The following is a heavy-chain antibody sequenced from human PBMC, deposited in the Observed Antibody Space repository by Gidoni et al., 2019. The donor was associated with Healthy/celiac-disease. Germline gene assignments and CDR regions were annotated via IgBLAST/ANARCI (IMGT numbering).Heavy chain of an antibody. Sequence: QVQLVESGGGVVQPGGSLRLSCAASGFTFSSYGMHLVRQAPGKGLEWVAFIRYDGSNKYYADSVKGRFTISRDNSKNTLYLQMNSLRAEDTAVYYCAKDHREYSGYDWGGLFRGDYYYGMDVWGQGTTVTVSS. J-gene: IGHJ6*02. CDR3: AKDHREYSGYDWGGLFRGDYYYGMDV. V-gene: IGHV3-30*02. CDR1: GFTFSSYG. CDR2: IRYDGSNK. D-gene: IGHD5-12*01.